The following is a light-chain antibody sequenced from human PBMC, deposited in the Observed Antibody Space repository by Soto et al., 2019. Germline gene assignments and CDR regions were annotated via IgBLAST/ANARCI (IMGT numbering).Light chain of an antibody. CDR3: CSYAGSSTV. V-gene: IGLV2-23*02. CDR1: SSDIGSYNL. Sequence: QSVLTQPASVSGSPGQSITISCTGTSSDIGSYNLVSWYQRHPGKAPKLMIHEVSKRPSGVSNRFSGSKSGNTASLTISGLQAEDEADYYCCSYAGSSTVFGTGTKVTVL. J-gene: IGLJ1*01. CDR2: EVS.